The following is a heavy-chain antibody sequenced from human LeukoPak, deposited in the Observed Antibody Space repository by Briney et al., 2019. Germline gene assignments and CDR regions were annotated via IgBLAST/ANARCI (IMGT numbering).Heavy chain of an antibody. CDR2: IKSKTEGGTT. CDR1: GFTFSSYG. D-gene: IGHD3-22*01. CDR3: TTDFIGYYVSSRSRP. V-gene: IGHV3-15*01. J-gene: IGHJ5*02. Sequence: GGSLRLSCAASGFTFSSYGMSWVRQAPGKGLEWVGRIKSKTEGGTTDYAAPVKGRFTFSRDDSKNTLYLQMNSLKTEDTAVYDCTTDFIGYYVSSRSRPWGQGTQVTVSS.